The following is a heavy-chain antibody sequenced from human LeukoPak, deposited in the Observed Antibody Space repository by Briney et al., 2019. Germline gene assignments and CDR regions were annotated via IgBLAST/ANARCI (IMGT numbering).Heavy chain of an antibody. CDR1: GFTFRSYA. Sequence: GGSLRLSCAGSGFTFRSYAMSWVRQSPVKGLEWVSAISDSGDGTYYADSVKARFTIFRDKSKNTLYLDMDSLTAEDTAIYYCAKDRAGSAFDDDAFDIWGQGTMVTVSS. V-gene: IGHV3-23*01. CDR2: ISDSGDGT. D-gene: IGHD5-12*01. CDR3: AKDRAGSAFDDDAFDI. J-gene: IGHJ3*02.